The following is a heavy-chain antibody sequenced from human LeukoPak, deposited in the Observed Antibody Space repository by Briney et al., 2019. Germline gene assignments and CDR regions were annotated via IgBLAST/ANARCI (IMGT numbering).Heavy chain of an antibody. V-gene: IGHV3-30*04. D-gene: IGHD3-16*01. CDR2: ISYDGSNK. Sequence: GGSLRLSCAASGFTFSSYAMHWVRQAPGKGLEWVAVISYDGSNKYYADSVKGRFTISRDNSKNTLYLQMNSLRAEDTAVYYCARGRPGVMYYFDYWGQGTLVTGSS. CDR1: GFTFSSYA. J-gene: IGHJ4*02. CDR3: ARGRPGVMYYFDY.